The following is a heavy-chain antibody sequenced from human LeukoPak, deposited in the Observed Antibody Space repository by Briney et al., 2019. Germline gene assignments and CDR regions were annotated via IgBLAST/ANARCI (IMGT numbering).Heavy chain of an antibody. CDR2: IHHSGPA. V-gene: IGHV4-4*02. J-gene: IGHJ6*03. CDR3: ARGRDIAARPNYYMDV. Sequence: SETLSLTCGVSGDSIDTSFWWNWVRQTPEKGLEWIGEIHHSGPANYNPSLKSRVTISVDKSKNQFSLKMTSVTAADTAVFYCARGRDIAARPNYYMDVWGKGITVTVSS. D-gene: IGHD6-6*01. CDR1: GDSIDTSFW.